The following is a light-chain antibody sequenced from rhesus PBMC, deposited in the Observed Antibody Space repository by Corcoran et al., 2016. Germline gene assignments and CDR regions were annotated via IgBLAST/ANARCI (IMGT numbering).Light chain of an antibody. CDR2: YTS. V-gene: IGKV1S3*01. CDR1: QAIYNY. J-gene: IGKJ4*01. CDR3: HLRCRHPPA. Sequence: DIQMTQSPSSLSASIGDTVTITWWASQAIYNYPAWYQHKPGKSPKPLIYYTSSLKSGVPSRFSGSGSGTYFTLTISSLQPEDFATYCCHLRCRHPPAFGVGPKVDVK.